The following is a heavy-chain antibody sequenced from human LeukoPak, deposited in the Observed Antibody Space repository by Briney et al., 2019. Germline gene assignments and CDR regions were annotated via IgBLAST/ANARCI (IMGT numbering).Heavy chain of an antibody. CDR1: GYTFTSRD. V-gene: IGHV1-8*02. CDR2: MNPKSGYT. J-gene: IGHJ5*02. D-gene: IGHD1-26*01. Sequence: ASVKVSRKASGYTFTSRDINWVRQATGQGLEWMGYMNPKSGYTAYGQRFHGRVTMTRNTSTNTAYMELSSLRSEDTAVYYCARVTSGAGYNWFDAWGPGTLVTVSS. CDR3: ARVTSGAGYNWFDA.